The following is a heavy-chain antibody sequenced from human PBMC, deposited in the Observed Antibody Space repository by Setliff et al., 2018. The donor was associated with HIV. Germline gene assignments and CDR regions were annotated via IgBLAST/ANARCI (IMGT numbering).Heavy chain of an antibody. CDR2: IYSSGST. CDR3: ARNVGGLRSAVNWFDP. J-gene: IGHJ5*02. CDR1: GDSISNYY. D-gene: IGHD4-17*01. V-gene: IGHV4-59*08. Sequence: SETLSLTCTVSGDSISNYYWSWIRQPPGKGLEWIGFIYSSGSTNYNPSLKSRVTISVDTSKNQFSLKLNSVTAADTAVYYCARNVGGLRSAVNWFDPWGQGTLVTVSS.